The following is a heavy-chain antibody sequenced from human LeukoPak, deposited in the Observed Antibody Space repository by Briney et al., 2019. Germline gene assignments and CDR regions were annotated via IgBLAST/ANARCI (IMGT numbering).Heavy chain of an antibody. D-gene: IGHD6-19*01. Sequence: PSETLSLTCTVSGGSISSSSYYWGWIRQPPGKGLEWIGSIYYSGSTYYNPSLKSRITISVDTSKNQFSLKLSSVTAADTAVYYCARGGGWPKLNWFDPWGQGTLVTVSS. CDR2: IYYSGST. CDR1: GGSISSSSYY. V-gene: IGHV4-39*07. J-gene: IGHJ5*02. CDR3: ARGGGWPKLNWFDP.